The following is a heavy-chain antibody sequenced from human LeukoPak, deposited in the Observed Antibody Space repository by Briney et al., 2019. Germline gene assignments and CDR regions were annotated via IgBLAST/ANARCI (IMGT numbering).Heavy chain of an antibody. J-gene: IGHJ4*02. V-gene: IGHV1-69*13. D-gene: IGHD3-10*01. CDR2: IIPIFGTA. CDR3: ARDRHYYGSGSYYSHFDY. CDR1: GGTFSSYA. Sequence: SVKVSCKASGGTFSSYAISWVRQAPGQGLEWLGGIIPIFGTANYAQKFQGRVTITADESTSTAYMELSSLRSEDTAVYYCARDRHYYGSGSYYSHFDYWGQGTLVTVSS.